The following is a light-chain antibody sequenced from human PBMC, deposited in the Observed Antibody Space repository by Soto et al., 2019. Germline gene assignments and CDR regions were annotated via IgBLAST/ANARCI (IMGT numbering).Light chain of an antibody. CDR1: QSISTS. Sequence: DIQMTQSPSSLSASVGDRVTITCRTSQSISTSLNWYQQKAGEAPKLLIYGASTLQSGVPLRFSGSGSGTDFTLTISSLQREDFATYYCQQSYRGLTFGQGTRLEIK. V-gene: IGKV1-39*01. CDR3: QQSYRGLT. J-gene: IGKJ5*01. CDR2: GAS.